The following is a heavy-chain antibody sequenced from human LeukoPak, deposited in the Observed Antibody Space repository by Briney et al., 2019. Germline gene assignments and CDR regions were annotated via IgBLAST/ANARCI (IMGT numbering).Heavy chain of an antibody. Sequence: PGGSLRLSCAASGFTFSSYAMSWVRQAPGKGLEWVSAISGSGGSTYYADSVKGRFTISRDNSKNTLYLQINSLRAEDTAVYYCAKVGGRITGKFDYWGQGTLVTVSS. V-gene: IGHV3-23*01. CDR2: ISGSGGST. D-gene: IGHD1-20*01. CDR1: GFTFSSYA. J-gene: IGHJ4*02. CDR3: AKVGGRITGKFDY.